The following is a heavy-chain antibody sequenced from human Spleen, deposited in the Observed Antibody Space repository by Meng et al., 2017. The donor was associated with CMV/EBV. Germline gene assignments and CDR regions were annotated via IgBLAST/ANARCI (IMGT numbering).Heavy chain of an antibody. Sequence: SLKISCAASGFTFDDFAMHWVRQTPGEGLEWVSGFSGNSGFMGYADSVKGRFTISIDNAKKTLSLQMNTLRPEDTARYYCAKGGGERVTFDAMDVWGQGTTVTVSS. CDR2: FSGNSGFM. D-gene: IGHD2-21*02. CDR3: AKGGGERVTFDAMDV. J-gene: IGHJ6*02. CDR1: GFTFDDFA. V-gene: IGHV3-9*01.